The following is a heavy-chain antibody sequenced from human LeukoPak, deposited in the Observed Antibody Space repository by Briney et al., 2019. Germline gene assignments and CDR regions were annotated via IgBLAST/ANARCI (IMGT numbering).Heavy chain of an antibody. J-gene: IGHJ5*02. D-gene: IGHD6-19*01. CDR1: GGSISSSSYY. Sequence: SSETLSLTCTVSGGSISSSSYYWGWIRQPPGKGLEWIGSIYYSGSTYYNPSLKSRVTISVDTSKNQFSLKLSSVTAADTAVYYCARGQARLAWFDPWGQGTLVTVSS. V-gene: IGHV4-39*01. CDR2: IYYSGST. CDR3: ARGQARLAWFDP.